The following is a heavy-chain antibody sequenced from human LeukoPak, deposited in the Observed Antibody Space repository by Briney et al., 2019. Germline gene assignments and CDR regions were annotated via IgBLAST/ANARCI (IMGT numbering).Heavy chain of an antibody. D-gene: IGHD3-3*01. Sequence: ASVKVSCKASGYTFTDYYMHWVRQAPGQGLEWMGWINPNSGGTNYAQNFQGRVTMTRDTSISTAYMELGRLRSDDTAVYYCARGSDDFWSGYSPSYWGQGTLVTVSS. CDR3: ARGSDDFWSGYSPSY. CDR1: GYTFTDYY. V-gene: IGHV1-2*02. CDR2: INPNSGGT. J-gene: IGHJ4*02.